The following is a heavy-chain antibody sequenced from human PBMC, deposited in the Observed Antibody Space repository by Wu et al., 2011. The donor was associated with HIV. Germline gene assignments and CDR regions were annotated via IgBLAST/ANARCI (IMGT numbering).Heavy chain of an antibody. CDR2: INPSGGST. CDR1: GYTFTSYY. CDR3: ARVRAGYCSSTSCGYYYYMDV. V-gene: IGHV1-46*01. Sequence: QVQLVQSGAEVKKPGASVKVSCKASGYTFTSYYMHWVRQAPGQGLEWMGIINPSGGSTSYAQKFQGRVTMTRDTSTSTVYMELSSLRSEDTAVYYXARVRAGYCSSTSCGYYYYMDVWGKGTTVTVSS. D-gene: IGHD2-2*01. J-gene: IGHJ6*03.